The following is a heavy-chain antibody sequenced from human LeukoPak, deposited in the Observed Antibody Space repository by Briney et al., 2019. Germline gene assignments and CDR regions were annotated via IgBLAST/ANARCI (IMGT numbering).Heavy chain of an antibody. CDR2: INHSGST. Sequence: SETLSLTCAVYGGSFSGYYWSWIRQPPGKGLEWIGEINHSGSTNYNPSLKSRVTISVDTSKNQFSLKLSSATAADTAVYYCARLRKYRVRGVITSHYYMDVWGKGTTVTISS. D-gene: IGHD3-10*01. CDR1: GGSFSGYY. CDR3: ARLRKYRVRGVITSHYYMDV. J-gene: IGHJ6*03. V-gene: IGHV4-34*01.